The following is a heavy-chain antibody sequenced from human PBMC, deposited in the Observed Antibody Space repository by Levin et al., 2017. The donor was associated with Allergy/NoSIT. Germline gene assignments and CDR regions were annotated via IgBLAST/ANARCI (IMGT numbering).Heavy chain of an antibody. V-gene: IGHV3-7*04. Sequence: PGGSLRLSCAASGFSFSTHWMSWVRQAPGKGPEWVANINPSGTETFYMGSVKDRFTISRDDVKSSLYLQLNSLRVEDTAVYYCARDKGFLDYWGQGILVIVSS. J-gene: IGHJ4*02. CDR1: GFSFSTHW. CDR3: ARDKGFLDY. CDR2: INPSGTET.